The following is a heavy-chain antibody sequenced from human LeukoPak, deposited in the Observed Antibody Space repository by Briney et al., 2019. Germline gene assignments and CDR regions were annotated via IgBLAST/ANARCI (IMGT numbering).Heavy chain of an antibody. J-gene: IGHJ4*02. CDR1: GFTFSSYA. D-gene: IGHD2-2*02. CDR2: ISYDGSNK. Sequence: GGSLRLSCAASGFTFSSYAMHWVRQGPGKGLEWVAVISYDGSNKYYADSVKGRFTISRDNSKNTLYLQMNSLKTEDTAVYYCTTGRDCSSTSCYIDYWGQGTLVTVSS. V-gene: IGHV3-30-3*01. CDR3: TTGRDCSSTSCYIDY.